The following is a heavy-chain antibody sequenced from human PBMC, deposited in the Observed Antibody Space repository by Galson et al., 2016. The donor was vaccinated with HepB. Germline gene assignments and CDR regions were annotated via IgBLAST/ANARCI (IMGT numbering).Heavy chain of an antibody. V-gene: IGHV1-46*01. CDR2: INPSLGST. D-gene: IGHD2-21*01. Sequence: SVKVSCKASGYTFIDYYIHWVRQAPGQGLEWMGIINPSLGSTKSTQKFQGRFTMTRDTSTGMVYMDLSSLRSEDTAIYYCARSPIVVIRAAKHNGFDLWGQGTLVTVSS. CDR1: GYTFIDYY. J-gene: IGHJ3*01. CDR3: ARSPIVVIRAAKHNGFDL.